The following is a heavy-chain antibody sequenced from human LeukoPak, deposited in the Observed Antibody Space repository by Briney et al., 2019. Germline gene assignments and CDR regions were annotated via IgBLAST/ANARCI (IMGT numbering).Heavy chain of an antibody. V-gene: IGHV3-23*01. CDR2: ISGSGGST. D-gene: IGHD3-9*01. CDR1: GFTFSSYA. Sequence: PGGSLRLSCAASGFTFSSYAMSWVRQAPGKGLEWVSAISGSGGSTYYADSVKGRFTISRDNSKNTLYLQMNSLRAEDTAVYYCAKDSPSLVQYFEPSNAFDIWGQGTMVTVSS. CDR3: AKDSPSLVQYFEPSNAFDI. J-gene: IGHJ3*02.